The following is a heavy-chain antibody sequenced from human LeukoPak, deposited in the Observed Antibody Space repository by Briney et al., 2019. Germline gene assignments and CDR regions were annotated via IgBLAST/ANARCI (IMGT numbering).Heavy chain of an antibody. CDR2: ISYDGSNK. CDR1: GFTFSSYA. CDR3: ARDEQLWLFDY. Sequence: QPGRSLRLSCAASGFTFSSYAMHWVRQAPGKGLEWVAVISYDGSNKYYADSVKGRFTISRDNSKNTLYLQMNSLRAEDTAVYYCARDEQLWLFDYWGQGTLVTVSS. V-gene: IGHV3-30-3*01. J-gene: IGHJ4*02. D-gene: IGHD5-18*01.